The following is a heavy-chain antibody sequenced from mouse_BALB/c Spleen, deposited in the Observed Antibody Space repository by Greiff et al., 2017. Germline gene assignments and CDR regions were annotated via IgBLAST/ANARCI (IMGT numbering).Heavy chain of an antibody. V-gene: IGHV1S56*01. CDR3: ARNYGNSAWFAY. CDR2: IYPGNVNT. CDR1: GYTFTSYY. D-gene: IGHD2-1*01. J-gene: IGHJ3*01. Sequence: VKLMESGPELVKPGASVRISCKASGYTFTSYYIHWVKQRPGQGLEWIGWIYPGNVNTKYNEKFKGKATLTADKSSSTAYMQLSSLTSEDSAVYFCARNYGNSAWFAYWGQGTLVTVSA.